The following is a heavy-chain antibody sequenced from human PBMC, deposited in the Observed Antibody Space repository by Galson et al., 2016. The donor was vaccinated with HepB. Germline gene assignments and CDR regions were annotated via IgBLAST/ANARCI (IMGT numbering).Heavy chain of an antibody. V-gene: IGHV3-66*02. D-gene: IGHD3-3*01. CDR2: INAGGST. CDR3: ARGVPYYDFWSGKPFDY. CDR1: GFNVSSNY. J-gene: IGHJ4*02. Sequence: SLRLSCAASGFNVSSNYMNWVRQAPGKGLEWVSVINAGGSTYYADSVKGRFPISRDSSKNTLYFQMNSLRAEDTAMYYCARGVPYYDFWSGKPFDYWGQGTLVTVSS.